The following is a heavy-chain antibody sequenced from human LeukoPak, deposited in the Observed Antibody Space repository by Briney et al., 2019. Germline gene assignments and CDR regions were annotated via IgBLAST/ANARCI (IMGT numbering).Heavy chain of an antibody. CDR1: GFTFSNYA. V-gene: IGHV3-23*01. CDR2: ISGGGGNT. Sequence: GGSLRLSCAASGFTFSNYAMNWVRQAPGKGLEWVSSISGGGGNTYYAASVKGRFTISRDNSKNTLYLQINSLRAEDTAIYYCAKDCVKYSSSPIDYWGQGTLVTVSS. CDR3: AKDCVKYSSSPIDY. J-gene: IGHJ4*02. D-gene: IGHD3-22*01.